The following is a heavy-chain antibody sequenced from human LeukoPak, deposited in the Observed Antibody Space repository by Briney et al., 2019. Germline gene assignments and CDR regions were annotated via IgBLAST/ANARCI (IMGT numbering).Heavy chain of an antibody. D-gene: IGHD3-9*01. CDR2: IYYSGST. V-gene: IGHV4-39*07. J-gene: IGHJ4*02. CDR1: GGSISSSSYY. Sequence: SETLSLTCTVSGGSISSSSYYWGWIRQPPGKGLEWIGSIYYSGSTYYNPSLKSRVTISVDTSKNQFSLKLSSVTAADTAVYYCASIKTYYDILTGYYPYYFDYWGQGTLVTVSS. CDR3: ASIKTYYDILTGYYPYYFDY.